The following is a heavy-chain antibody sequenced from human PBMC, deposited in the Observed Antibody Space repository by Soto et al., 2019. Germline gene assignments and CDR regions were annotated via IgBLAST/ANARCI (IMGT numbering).Heavy chain of an antibody. V-gene: IGHV3-23*01. CDR3: AKEFSGSYPYFDS. J-gene: IGHJ4*02. CDR2: IGGSGGST. D-gene: IGHD1-26*01. CDR1: GFTFSSYA. Sequence: GGSLRLSCAASGFTFSSYAMTWVRQAPGKGLEWVSAIGGSGGSTFYADSVKGRFTISRDNSKSTLYLQMNSLRAEDTAIYYCAKEFSGSYPYFDSWGQGTLVTVSS.